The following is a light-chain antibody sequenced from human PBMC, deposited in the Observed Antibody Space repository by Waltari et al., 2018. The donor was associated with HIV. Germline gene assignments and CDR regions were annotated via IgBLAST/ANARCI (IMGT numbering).Light chain of an antibody. CDR3: AAWDDSLSGPNWV. Sequence: SVLTQPPSASGTPGQRVTISFSGRSSTLGSNYVYFYQQLPGTTPKLLIYRNNQRPSGVPDRFSGSKSGTSASLAISGLRAEDEADYYCAAWDDSLSGPNWVFGGGTKLTVL. V-gene: IGLV1-47*01. J-gene: IGLJ3*02. CDR1: SSTLGSNY. CDR2: RNN.